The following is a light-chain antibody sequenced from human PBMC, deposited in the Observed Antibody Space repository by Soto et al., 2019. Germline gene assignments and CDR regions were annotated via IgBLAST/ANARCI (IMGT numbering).Light chain of an antibody. V-gene: IGKV3-11*01. CDR1: QSVSSY. Sequence: EIVLTQSPATLSLSPGERATLSCRASQSVSSYLAWYQQKPGQAPRLLIYDASNRDTGIPARFSGSGSGTDFTLTISSLEPEDFAVSYCQQRSKWQTTFGQGTRQEIK. J-gene: IGKJ5*01. CDR3: QQRSKWQTT. CDR2: DAS.